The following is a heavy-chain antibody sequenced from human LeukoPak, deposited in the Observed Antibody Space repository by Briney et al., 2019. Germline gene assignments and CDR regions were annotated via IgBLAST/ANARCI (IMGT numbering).Heavy chain of an antibody. CDR2: ISAYNGNT. V-gene: IGHV1-18*01. J-gene: IGHJ4*02. CDR3: ARVPGYSSGWYPIDC. CDR1: GYTFSSFG. D-gene: IGHD6-19*01. Sequence: ASVKVSCKASGYTFSSFGISWLRQAPGQGLEWMGWISAYNGNTNYAQKFQGRVTMTTDTSTSTAYMELRSLRSDDTAVYYCARVPGYSSGWYPIDCWGQGTLVTVSS.